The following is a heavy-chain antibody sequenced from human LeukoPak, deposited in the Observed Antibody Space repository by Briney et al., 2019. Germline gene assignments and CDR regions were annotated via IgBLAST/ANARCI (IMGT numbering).Heavy chain of an antibody. J-gene: IGHJ4*02. CDR1: GDSISSYY. CDR3: ARETYSYDSSGYYSYYFDY. V-gene: IGHV4-59*01. Sequence: SETLSLTCTVSGDSISSYYWTWIRQPPGKGLEWIGNLYYSGSTNYNPSLKSRVTISVDTSKNQFSLKLSSVTAADTAVYYCARETYSYDSSGYYSYYFDYWGQGTLVTVSS. D-gene: IGHD3-22*01. CDR2: LYYSGST.